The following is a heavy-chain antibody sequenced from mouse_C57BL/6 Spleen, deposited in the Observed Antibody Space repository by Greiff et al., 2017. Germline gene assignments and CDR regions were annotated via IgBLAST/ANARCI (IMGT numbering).Heavy chain of an antibody. Sequence: EVQLQQSGPGLVKPSQSLSLTCSVTGYSITSGYYWNWIRQFPGNKLEWMGYISYDGSNNYNPSLKNRNSITRDTSKNQFFLKLNSVTTEDTATYYCASNHYYGSSLYWYFDVWGTGTTVTVSS. CDR2: ISYDGSN. J-gene: IGHJ1*03. CDR3: ASNHYYGSSLYWYFDV. CDR1: GYSITSGYY. D-gene: IGHD1-1*01. V-gene: IGHV3-6*01.